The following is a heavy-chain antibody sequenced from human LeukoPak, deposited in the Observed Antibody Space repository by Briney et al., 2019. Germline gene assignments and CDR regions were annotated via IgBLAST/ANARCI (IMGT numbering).Heavy chain of an antibody. Sequence: YPSETLSLTCTVSGGSISSSSYYWGWIRQPPGKGLEWIGEIYHSGSTNYNPSLKSRVTISVDKSKNQFSLKLSSVTAADTAVYYCARVSLRYFDWLSLDGAFDIWGQGTMVTVSS. V-gene: IGHV4-39*07. CDR1: GGSISSSSYY. CDR3: ARVSLRYFDWLSLDGAFDI. D-gene: IGHD3-9*01. CDR2: IYHSGST. J-gene: IGHJ3*02.